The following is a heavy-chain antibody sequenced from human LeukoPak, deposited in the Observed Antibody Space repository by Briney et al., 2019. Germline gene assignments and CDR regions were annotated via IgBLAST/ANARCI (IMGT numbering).Heavy chain of an antibody. CDR1: GFNFGEFW. V-gene: IGHV3-7*01. Sequence: GGSLRLSCAASGFNFGEFWMAWVRQTPGMGLEWVADIKEDGSESFYVGSVKGRFTISRDNNKNSLDLQMNRLRAEDTAVYYCAREPYYDFPWGQGTLVTVSS. CDR2: IKEDGSES. J-gene: IGHJ5*02. D-gene: IGHD3-3*01. CDR3: AREPYYDFP.